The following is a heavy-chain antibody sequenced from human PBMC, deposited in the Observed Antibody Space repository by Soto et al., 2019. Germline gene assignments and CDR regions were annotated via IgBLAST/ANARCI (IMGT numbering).Heavy chain of an antibody. V-gene: IGHV1-24*01. D-gene: IGHD6-6*01. Sequence: QVQLVQSGAEVKKPGASVKVSCKVSGYTLTELSMHWVRQAPGKGLERMGGFDPEDGETIYAQKLQGRVTMTEDTSTDTGYMELSSLRSEDTSVYYCATVNSSSLVGFDYWGQGTLVPVSS. CDR2: FDPEDGET. CDR3: ATVNSSSLVGFDY. J-gene: IGHJ4*02. CDR1: GYTLTELS.